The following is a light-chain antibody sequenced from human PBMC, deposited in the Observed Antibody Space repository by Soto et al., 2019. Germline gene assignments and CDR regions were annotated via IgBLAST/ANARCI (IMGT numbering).Light chain of an antibody. CDR1: KLGDKY. V-gene: IGLV3-1*01. CDR3: QAWDSSTPVV. CDR2: EDR. Sequence: SYELTQPTSVSVSPGQTASITCSGDKLGDKYSCWYQQKPGQSPVLVIYEDRKRPSGIPERFSGSKSGNTATLTLSGTQAMDEADYYCQAWDSSTPVVFGGGTKVTVL. J-gene: IGLJ2*01.